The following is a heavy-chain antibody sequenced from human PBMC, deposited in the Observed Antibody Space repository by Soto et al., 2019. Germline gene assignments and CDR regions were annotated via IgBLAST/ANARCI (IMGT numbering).Heavy chain of an antibody. V-gene: IGHV1-18*01. CDR3: ARVTRHTYYFDY. Sequence: ASVKVSCKASGYTFTSYGISWVRQAPGQGLEWMGWISAYNGNTNYAQKLQGRVTMTTDTSTSTAYMELSSLRSDDTAVYYCARVTRHTYYFDYWGQGTLVTVSS. CDR2: ISAYNGNT. CDR1: GYTFTSYG. J-gene: IGHJ4*02. D-gene: IGHD2-15*01.